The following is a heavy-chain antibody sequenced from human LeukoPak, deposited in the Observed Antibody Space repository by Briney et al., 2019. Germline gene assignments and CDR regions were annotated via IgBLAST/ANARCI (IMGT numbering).Heavy chain of an antibody. D-gene: IGHD5-18*01. V-gene: IGHV4-34*01. Sequence: SETLSLTCAVYGVSFSGYYWSWIRQPPGKGLEWIGEINHSGSTNYNPSLKSRVTISVDTSKNQFSLKLSSVTAADTAVYYCARTRSYGFDYWGQGTLVTVSS. CDR2: INHSGST. CDR3: ARTRSYGFDY. CDR1: GVSFSGYY. J-gene: IGHJ4*02.